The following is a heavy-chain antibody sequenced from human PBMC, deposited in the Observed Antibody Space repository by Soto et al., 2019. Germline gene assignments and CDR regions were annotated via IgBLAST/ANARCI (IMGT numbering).Heavy chain of an antibody. CDR2: ISAYNSNT. V-gene: IGHV1-18*04. Sequence: GASVKVSCKASGYTFTSYGISWVRQAPGQGLEWMGWISAYNSNTNYAQKLQGRVTMTTDTSTSTAYMELRSLRSDDTAVYYCARDDIVVVPAATPLDYYGMDVWGQGTTVTVSS. J-gene: IGHJ6*02. CDR3: ARDDIVVVPAATPLDYYGMDV. D-gene: IGHD2-2*02. CDR1: GYTFTSYG.